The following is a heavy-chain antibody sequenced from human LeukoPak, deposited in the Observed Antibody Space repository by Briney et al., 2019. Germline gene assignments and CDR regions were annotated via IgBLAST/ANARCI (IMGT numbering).Heavy chain of an antibody. J-gene: IGHJ4*02. Sequence: PGGSLRLSCAASGFTFSSYGMHWARQAPGKGLEWVAVIWYDERNKYYTDSVKGRFTISRDNSKNTVYMKMNSLGVEDTAVYYCARGGFSGPFYYFDNWGQGTLVTVSS. V-gene: IGHV3-33*01. D-gene: IGHD1-26*01. CDR1: GFTFSSYG. CDR3: ARGGFSGPFYYFDN. CDR2: IWYDERNK.